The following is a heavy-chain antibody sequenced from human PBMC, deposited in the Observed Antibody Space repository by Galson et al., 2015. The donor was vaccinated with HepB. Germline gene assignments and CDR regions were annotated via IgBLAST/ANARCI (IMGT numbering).Heavy chain of an antibody. CDR3: ARDRSYCGGDCYWGDAFDI. CDR2: ISYDGSNK. D-gene: IGHD2-21*02. V-gene: IGHV3-30-3*01. CDR1: GFTFSSYA. Sequence: SLRLSCAASGFTFSSYAMHWVRQAPGKGLEWVAVISYDGSNKYYADSVKGRFTISRDNSKNTLYLRMNSLRAEDTAVYYCARDRSYCGGDCYWGDAFDIWGQGTMVTVSS. J-gene: IGHJ3*02.